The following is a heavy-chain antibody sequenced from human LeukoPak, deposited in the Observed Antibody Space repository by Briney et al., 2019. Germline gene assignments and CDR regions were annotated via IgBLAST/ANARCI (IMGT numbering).Heavy chain of an antibody. CDR3: ARSKSWIQLWFDF. V-gene: IGHV3-7*01. Sequence: GGSLRLSCAASGFTFGSYWMTWVRQAPGKGLEWVANIKQDGSEKYYVDSVKGRFTISRDNAKNSLYLQMNSLRAGDTAVYYCARSKSWIQLWFDFWGQGTLVTVSS. D-gene: IGHD5-18*01. CDR1: GFTFGSYW. CDR2: IKQDGSEK. J-gene: IGHJ4*02.